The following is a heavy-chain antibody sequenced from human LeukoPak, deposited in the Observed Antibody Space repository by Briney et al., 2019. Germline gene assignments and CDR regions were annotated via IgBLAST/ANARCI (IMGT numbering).Heavy chain of an antibody. D-gene: IGHD3-10*01. V-gene: IGHV3-23*01. CDR1: GFTFSSYA. CDR3: AKDRGVRGVIAPYYFDY. J-gene: IGHJ4*02. CDR2: ISGSGGST. Sequence: AGGSLRLSCAASGFTFSSYAMSWVRQAPGKGLEWVSAISGSGGSTYYADSVKGRLTISRDNSKNTLYLQMNSLRAEDTAVYYCAKDRGVRGVIAPYYFDYWGQGTLVTVSS.